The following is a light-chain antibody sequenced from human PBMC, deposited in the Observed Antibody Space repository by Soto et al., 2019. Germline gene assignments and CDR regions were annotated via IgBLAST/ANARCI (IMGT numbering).Light chain of an antibody. CDR3: QQFNTYPPYT. CDR1: QGISSA. V-gene: IGKV1-13*02. CDR2: DAS. J-gene: IGKJ2*01. Sequence: AMPLTQSPSSLSASVGDRVTITCRASQGISSALAWYQQKPGKAPKLLIYDASSLESGVPSRFSGSGSGTDFTLTTSSLQPEDFATYYCQQFNTYPPYTFGQGTKLEIK.